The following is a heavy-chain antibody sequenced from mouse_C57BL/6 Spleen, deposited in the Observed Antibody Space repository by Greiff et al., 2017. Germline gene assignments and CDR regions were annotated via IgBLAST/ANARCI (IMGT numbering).Heavy chain of an antibody. CDR3: AIVATPGYFDV. CDR2: INPNYGAT. Sequence: EVQLHQSGPELVKPGASVKISCKASGYTFTDYYMNWVKQSHGKSLEWIGDINPNYGATSYNQKFKGKATLTVDKSSSTAYMELRSLTSEDSAVYYCAIVATPGYFDVWGTGTTVTVSS. D-gene: IGHD2-12*01. V-gene: IGHV1-26*01. J-gene: IGHJ1*03. CDR1: GYTFTDYY.